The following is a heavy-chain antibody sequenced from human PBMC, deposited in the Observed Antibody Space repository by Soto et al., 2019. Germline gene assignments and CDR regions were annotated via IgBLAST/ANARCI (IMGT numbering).Heavy chain of an antibody. CDR3: ANSKTYYDFWSGYADSFFDY. J-gene: IGHJ4*02. Sequence: EVQLLESGGGLVQPGGSLRLSCAASGFTFSSYAMSWVRQAPGKGLEWVSAISGSGGSTYYADSVKGRFTISRDNSKNTLYLQMNSLRAEDTAVYYCANSKTYYDFWSGYADSFFDYWGQGTLVTVSS. V-gene: IGHV3-23*01. CDR2: ISGSGGST. CDR1: GFTFSSYA. D-gene: IGHD3-3*01.